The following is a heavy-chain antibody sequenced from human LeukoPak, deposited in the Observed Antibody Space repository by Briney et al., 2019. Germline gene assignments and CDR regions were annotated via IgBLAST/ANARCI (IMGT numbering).Heavy chain of an antibody. CDR1: GFTFSSYA. V-gene: IGHV3-30*04. CDR3: AGVTYYYDSSGYYWGPYYYYYYMDV. CDR2: ISYDGSNK. J-gene: IGHJ6*03. Sequence: GRSLRLSCAASGFTFSSYAMHWVRQAPGKGLEWVAVISYDGSNKYYADSVKGRFTISRDNSKNTLYLQMNSLRAEDTAVYYCAGVTYYYDSSGYYWGPYYYYYYMDVWGKGTTVTVSS. D-gene: IGHD3-22*01.